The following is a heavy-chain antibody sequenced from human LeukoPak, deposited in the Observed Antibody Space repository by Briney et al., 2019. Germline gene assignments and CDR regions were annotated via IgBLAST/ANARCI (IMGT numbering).Heavy chain of an antibody. J-gene: IGHJ3*02. CDR3: ARLTVVDAFDI. Sequence: SETLSLTCTVSGYSISSGYYWGWIRQPPGKGLEWIGSIYHSGSTYYNPSLKSRVTISVDTSKNQFSLKLSSVTAADTAVYYCARLTVVDAFDIWGQGTMVTVSS. D-gene: IGHD4-23*01. V-gene: IGHV4-38-2*02. CDR1: GYSISSGYY. CDR2: IYHSGST.